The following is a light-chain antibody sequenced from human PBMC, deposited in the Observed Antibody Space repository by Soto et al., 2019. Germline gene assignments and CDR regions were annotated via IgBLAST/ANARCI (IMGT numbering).Light chain of an antibody. CDR3: SSLTTSFTYV. CDR2: EVN. Sequence: QSVLTQPASVSGSPGQSVAISCTGTSSDVGAYNYISWYQQHPGKAPKLLLSEVNNRPSGVSDRFSGSKSGNTASLTISGLQAEDEADYYCSSLTTSFTYVFGTGTKVTVL. V-gene: IGLV2-14*01. J-gene: IGLJ1*01. CDR1: SSDVGAYNY.